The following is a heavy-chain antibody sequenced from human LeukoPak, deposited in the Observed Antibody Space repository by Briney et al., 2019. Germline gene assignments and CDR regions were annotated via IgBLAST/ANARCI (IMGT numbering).Heavy chain of an antibody. CDR1: GSTFSDYY. CDR3: ARDRLGDYDHSGYYDK. J-gene: IGHJ4*02. CDR2: ICDSGRTI. Sequence: PGGSLRLSCAASGSTFSDYYMSWIRQAPGKGLEWVSYICDSGRTIYYADSVKGRFTISRDNAKNSVYLQMNNLGAEDTAVYYCARDRLGDYDHSGYYDKWGQGTLVTVSS. D-gene: IGHD3-22*01. V-gene: IGHV3-11*01.